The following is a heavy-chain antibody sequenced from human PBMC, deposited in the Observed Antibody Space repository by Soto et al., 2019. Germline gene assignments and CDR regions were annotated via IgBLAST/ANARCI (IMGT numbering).Heavy chain of an antibody. Sequence: QVQLVQSGAEVKKPGASVKVSCKASGYTFTSYDINWVRQATGQGLEWMGWMNPNSGNTGYAQKFQGRVTMTRNTSIGTAYMELSSLRSEDTAVYYCARGPLVPAENWFDPWGQGTLVTVSS. J-gene: IGHJ5*02. D-gene: IGHD2-2*01. CDR1: GYTFTSYD. CDR2: MNPNSGNT. V-gene: IGHV1-8*01. CDR3: ARGPLVPAENWFDP.